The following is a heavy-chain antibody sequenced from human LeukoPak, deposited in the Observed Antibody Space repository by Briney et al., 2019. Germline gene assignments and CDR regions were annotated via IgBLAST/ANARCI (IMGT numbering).Heavy chain of an antibody. CDR3: ARELAWSDAFDI. J-gene: IGHJ3*02. V-gene: IGHV1-69*04. D-gene: IGHD2-15*01. CDR2: IIPILGIA. CDR1: GGTFSSYA. Sequence: ASVKVSCKASGGTFSSYAISWVRQAPGQGLEWMGRIIPILGIANYARKFQGRVTITADKSTGTAYMELSSLRSEDTAVYYCARELAWSDAFDIWGQGTMVTVSS.